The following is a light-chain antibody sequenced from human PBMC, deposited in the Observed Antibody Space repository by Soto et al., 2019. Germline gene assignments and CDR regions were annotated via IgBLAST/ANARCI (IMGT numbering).Light chain of an antibody. V-gene: IGKV1-5*03. CDR2: QAS. Sequence: DIQMTQSPSTLSASVGDRATITCRAIQSIDTWLAWYQQKPGKAPQVLINQASILECGVPSRFCGSGPGTEFTLPITSLQRDDFATYFYQHYHSYPYTFGQRTK. J-gene: IGKJ2*01. CDR3: QHYHSYPYT. CDR1: QSIDTW.